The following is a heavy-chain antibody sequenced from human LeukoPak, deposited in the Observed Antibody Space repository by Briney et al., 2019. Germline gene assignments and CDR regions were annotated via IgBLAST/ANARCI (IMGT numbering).Heavy chain of an antibody. Sequence: SETLSLTCAVYAGSLSGYYWTWIRQPPGKGLEWIGEVNYSGGTNYNPSLQSRVIVSIDTSKNQFSLKLSSVTAADTAVYYCARFSGYCSSTSCYVAAGIDYWGQGTLVTVSS. V-gene: IGHV4-34*01. CDR2: VNYSGGT. CDR1: AGSLSGYY. CDR3: ARFSGYCSSTSCYVAAGIDY. J-gene: IGHJ4*02. D-gene: IGHD2-2*01.